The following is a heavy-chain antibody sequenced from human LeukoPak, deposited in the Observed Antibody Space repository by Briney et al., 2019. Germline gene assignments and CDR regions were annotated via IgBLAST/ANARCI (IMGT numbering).Heavy chain of an antibody. J-gene: IGHJ4*02. Sequence: GASVKVSCKASGYTFTSYDINWVRQATRQGLEWMGWMNPNSGNTGYAQKFQGRVTMTRNTSISTAYMELSSLRSEDTAVYYCATLAVAGRRRYYFDYWGQGTLVTVSS. CDR2: MNPNSGNT. V-gene: IGHV1-8*01. D-gene: IGHD6-19*01. CDR1: GYTFTSYD. CDR3: ATLAVAGRRRYYFDY.